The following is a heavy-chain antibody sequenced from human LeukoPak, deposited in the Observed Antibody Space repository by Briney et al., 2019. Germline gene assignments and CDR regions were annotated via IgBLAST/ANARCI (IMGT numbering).Heavy chain of an antibody. Sequence: SQTLSLTCTVSGGSISSGGYYWSWIRQHPGKGLEWIGYIYYSGSTYYNPSLKSRVTISVDTSKNQFSLKLSSVTAADTAIFYCARHKDCASITHCHFAYWGQGILVTVSS. CDR3: ARHKDCASITHCHFAY. D-gene: IGHD2-21*01. J-gene: IGHJ4*02. CDR1: GGSISSGGYY. V-gene: IGHV4-31*03. CDR2: IYYSGST.